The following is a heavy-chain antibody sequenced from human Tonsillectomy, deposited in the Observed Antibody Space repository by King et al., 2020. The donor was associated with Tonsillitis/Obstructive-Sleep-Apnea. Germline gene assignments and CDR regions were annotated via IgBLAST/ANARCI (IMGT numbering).Heavy chain of an antibody. Sequence: VQLQESGPGLVKPSETLSLTCTVSGGSISSYYWSWIRQPPGKGLEWIGYIYYSGSTNYNPSLKSRVTISVDTSKNQFSLKLSSVTAADTAVYYCASVRYFDSFDYWGQGTLVTVSS. J-gene: IGHJ4*02. CDR2: IYYSGST. V-gene: IGHV4-59*08. CDR1: GGSISSYY. D-gene: IGHD3-9*01. CDR3: ASVRYFDSFDY.